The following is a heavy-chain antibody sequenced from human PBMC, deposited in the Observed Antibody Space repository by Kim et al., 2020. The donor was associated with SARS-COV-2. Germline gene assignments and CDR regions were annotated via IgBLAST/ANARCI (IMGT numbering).Heavy chain of an antibody. CDR1: GYSFAHFW. D-gene: IGHD1-1*01. J-gene: IGHJ4*02. CDR2: IFPRDSDT. V-gene: IGHV5-51*01. CDR3: ARQNVYNSPFDY. Sequence: GESLKISCKGSGYSFAHFWIGWVRQMPGKGLEWMGIIFPRDSDTRYSPSFQGQVTMSVDTSINTAYLQWSSLQASDTAMYYCARQNVYNSPFDYWGQGTLVAVSS.